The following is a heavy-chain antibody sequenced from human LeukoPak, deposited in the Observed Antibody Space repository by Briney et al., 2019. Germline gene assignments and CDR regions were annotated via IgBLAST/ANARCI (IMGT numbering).Heavy chain of an antibody. D-gene: IGHD3-9*01. V-gene: IGHV3-23*01. CDR2: ISGSGGST. CDR3: AKDWADDILTGYYSLRGVLDY. Sequence: PGGSLRLSCAASGFTFSSYAMSWVRQAPGKGLEWVSAISGSGGSTYYADSVKGRFTISRDNSKNTLYLQMNSLRAEDTAVYYCAKDWADDILTGYYSLRGVLDYRGQGTLVTVSS. CDR1: GFTFSSYA. J-gene: IGHJ4*02.